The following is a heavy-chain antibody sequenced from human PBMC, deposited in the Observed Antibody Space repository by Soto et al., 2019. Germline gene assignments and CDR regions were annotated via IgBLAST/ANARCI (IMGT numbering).Heavy chain of an antibody. J-gene: IGHJ6*03. D-gene: IGHD2-15*01. CDR3: ARGLVAATRFKDYYYYMDV. V-gene: IGHV4-59*01. Sequence: TETLSLTCTVSGGSLSRYYWSWIRQPPGKGLEWIGYIYYSGSTNYNPSLKSRVTISVDTSKNQFSLKLSSVTAADTAVYYCARGLVAATRFKDYYYYMDVWGKGTTVTVSS. CDR2: IYYSGST. CDR1: GGSLSRYY.